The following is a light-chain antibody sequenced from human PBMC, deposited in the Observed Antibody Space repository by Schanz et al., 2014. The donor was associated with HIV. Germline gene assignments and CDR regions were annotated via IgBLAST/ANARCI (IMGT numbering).Light chain of an antibody. V-gene: IGKV3-11*01. CDR3: QQYASSTPGT. J-gene: IGKJ1*01. CDR2: DAS. Sequence: EIVLTQSPATLSLSPGERATLSCRASQSVSTYLAWNQQNPGQAPRLLIYDASNRATGIPARFSGSGSGTDFTLTISSLEPEDIAVYYCQQYASSTPGTFGQGTKVEIK. CDR1: QSVSTY.